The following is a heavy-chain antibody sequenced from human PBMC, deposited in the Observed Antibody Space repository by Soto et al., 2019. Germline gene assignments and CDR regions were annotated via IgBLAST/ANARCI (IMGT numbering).Heavy chain of an antibody. Sequence: PSQTLSLTCAISGDSVSSKRAAWNWFRQSPSRGLEWLGRTYYRSKWGNHYAVSVQSRITINPDTSKNQFSLQLNSVTPEDTAVYYCARDYNWYMDVWGNGTSVTVSS. CDR2: TYYRSKWGN. J-gene: IGHJ6*03. V-gene: IGHV6-1*01. CDR3: ARDYNWYMDV. CDR1: GDSVSSKRAA.